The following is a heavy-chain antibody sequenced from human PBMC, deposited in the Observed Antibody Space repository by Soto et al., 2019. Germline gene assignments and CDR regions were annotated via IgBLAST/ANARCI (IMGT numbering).Heavy chain of an antibody. Sequence: QVQLVESGGGVVQAGGSLRLSCTASGFTFNKYGMHWVRQAPGKGLEWVAVMWYDGSNEYYADYVKGRFTISRDNSRNTVSLQMNSLRAEDTAVYYCARDQSRISRFWFDPWGQGTLVTVSS. CDR2: MWYDGSNE. V-gene: IGHV3-33*01. J-gene: IGHJ5*02. CDR1: GFTFNKYG. D-gene: IGHD1-20*01. CDR3: ARDQSRISRFWFDP.